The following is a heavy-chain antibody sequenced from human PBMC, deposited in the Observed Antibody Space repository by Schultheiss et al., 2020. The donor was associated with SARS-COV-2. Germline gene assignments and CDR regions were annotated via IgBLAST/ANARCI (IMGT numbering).Heavy chain of an antibody. CDR1: GYTFTTYY. D-gene: IGHD1-26*01. CDR3: AREVYSTGKYFDN. CDR2: INPGDGTT. Sequence: ASVKVSCKASGYTFTTYYMHWVRQAPGQGLEWMGIINPGDGTTTYAQKFQGRVTMTRDTSTSTVYMELSSQRSEDTAVYYCAREVYSTGKYFDNWGQGTLVTVSS. J-gene: IGHJ4*02. V-gene: IGHV1-46*01.